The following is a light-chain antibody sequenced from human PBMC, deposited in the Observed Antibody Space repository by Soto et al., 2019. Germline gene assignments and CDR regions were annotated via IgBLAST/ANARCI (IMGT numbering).Light chain of an antibody. CDR3: PEHNIYPWT. CDR2: AAS. V-gene: IGKV1-17*01. CDR1: QGIRND. Sequence: DVPLTLYKSSLSAWVLGRVSITCRASQGIRNDLGWYQQKPGKAPKRLIYAASSLQSGVPSRFSGSGSGTEFTLTISCLQPEDFATYNSPEHNIYPWT. J-gene: IGKJ1*01.